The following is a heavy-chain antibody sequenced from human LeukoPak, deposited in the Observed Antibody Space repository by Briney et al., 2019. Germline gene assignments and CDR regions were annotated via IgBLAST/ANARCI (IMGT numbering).Heavy chain of an antibody. D-gene: IGHD6-19*01. V-gene: IGHV3-43*02. J-gene: IGHJ1*01. CDR3: AKDIERASGWFPPGYFQH. CDR2: ISGDGGSA. Sequence: GGSLRLSCAASGFTFDDYAMHWVRQAPGKGLEWVSLISGDGGSAYYADSVKGRFTISRDNSKNSLYLQMNSLKTAATALYYCAKDIERASGWFPPGYFQHWGQGTLVTVSS. CDR1: GFTFDDYA.